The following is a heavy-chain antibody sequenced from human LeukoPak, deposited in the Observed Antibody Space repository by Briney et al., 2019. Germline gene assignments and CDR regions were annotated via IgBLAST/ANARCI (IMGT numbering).Heavy chain of an antibody. CDR1: GFTFSIYA. CDR2: INNNGGTT. V-gene: IGHV3-64D*06. D-gene: IGHD3-16*01. Sequence: AGGSLRLSCSASGFTFSIYAMHWVRQAPGKGLEYLSGINNNGGTTNYAVSVKGRFTISRDNFKNTLYLQMSSLRPEDTAVYYCVKTMVTFGGIIRADAFDIWGQGTMVTVSS. CDR3: VKTMVTFGGIIRADAFDI. J-gene: IGHJ3*02.